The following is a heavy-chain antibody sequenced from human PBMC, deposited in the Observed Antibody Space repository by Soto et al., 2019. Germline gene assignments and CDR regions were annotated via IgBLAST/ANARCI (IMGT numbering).Heavy chain of an antibody. D-gene: IGHD5-18*01. Sequence: GASVKVSCKASGYTFTTYYMHWVRQAPGQGLEWMGRINGDYGNTQYAQKFRGRVTMTTDTSTTTVYMELTNLRSDDTAVYYCARCIQGDYYYGMDVWGQGTTVTVSS. J-gene: IGHJ6*02. CDR1: GYTFTTYY. CDR2: INGDYGNT. V-gene: IGHV1-18*04. CDR3: ARCIQGDYYYGMDV.